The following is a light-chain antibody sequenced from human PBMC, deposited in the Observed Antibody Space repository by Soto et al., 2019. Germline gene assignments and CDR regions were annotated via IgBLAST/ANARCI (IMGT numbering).Light chain of an antibody. J-gene: IGKJ5*01. CDR3: QQYNNGTPIT. Sequence: EIVLTESPATLSLSPGERSTLSCMASQSVSSYLAWYQQKPGQAPRLLIYGASTRATGIPARFSGSGSGTEFTLTISSLQSEDFAVYYCQQYNNGTPITFGQGTRLEIK. CDR1: QSVSSY. CDR2: GAS. V-gene: IGKV3-15*01.